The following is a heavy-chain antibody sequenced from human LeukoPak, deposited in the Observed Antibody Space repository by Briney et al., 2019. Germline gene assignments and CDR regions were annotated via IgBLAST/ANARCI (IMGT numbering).Heavy chain of an antibody. CDR2: INHSGST. CDR1: GGSFSGYY. V-gene: IGHV4-34*01. CDR3: ARGSYWYSSSLLYFDY. J-gene: IGHJ4*02. D-gene: IGHD6-13*01. Sequence: SETLSLTCAVYGGSFSGYYWSWIRQPPGKGLEWIGEINHSGSTNYNPSLKSRVTISVDTSKNRFSLKLSSVTAADTAVYYCARGSYWYSSSLLYFDYWGQGTLVTVSS.